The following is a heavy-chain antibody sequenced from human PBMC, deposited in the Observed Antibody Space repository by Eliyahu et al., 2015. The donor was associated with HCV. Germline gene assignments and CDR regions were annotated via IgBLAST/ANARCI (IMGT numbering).Heavy chain of an antibody. V-gene: IGHV3-7*01. CDR2: INQDGSEK. D-gene: IGHD1-26*01. CDR3: ARPLVEYRREPDY. J-gene: IGHJ4*02. CDR1: GFXFRSFW. Sequence: EVQLVESGGGLVQPGGPLRLSCAASGFXFRSFWXNWVRQAPGKGLEWVANINQDGSEKYYADSVKGRFTISRDNAKNSLYLQVNRLRDEDTAIYYCARPLVEYRREPDYWGQGTLVTVSS.